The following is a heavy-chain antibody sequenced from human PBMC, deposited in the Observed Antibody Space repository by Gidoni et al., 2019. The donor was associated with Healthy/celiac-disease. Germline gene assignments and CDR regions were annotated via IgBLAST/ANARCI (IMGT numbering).Heavy chain of an antibody. V-gene: IGHV3-30*03. CDR2: ISYDGSNK. D-gene: IGHD2-15*01. CDR3: ARAYCSGGSCYATWLDY. J-gene: IGHJ4*02. CDR1: GFPFSSYG. Sequence: QVTLVESGGGVVKPGRSLRLSCAASGFPFSSYGMHWVRQAPGKGLEWVAVISYDGSNKYYADSVKGRFTISRDNSKNTLYLQMNSLRAEDTAVYYCARAYCSGGSCYATWLDYWGQGTLVTVSS.